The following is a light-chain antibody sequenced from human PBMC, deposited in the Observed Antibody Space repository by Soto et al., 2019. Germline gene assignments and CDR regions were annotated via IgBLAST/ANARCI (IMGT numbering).Light chain of an antibody. CDR3: QQDNSYSLT. V-gene: IGKV1-5*03. CDR2: KAS. CDR1: QSISIW. J-gene: IGKJ4*01. Sequence: DIQMTQSPSTLSAYVGDRVTITCRASQSISIWLAWYQQKPGKAPKLLIYKASSLESGVPSRFSGSRSGTEFTLTISSLQPDDFATYYCQQDNSYSLTFGGGTRVEIK.